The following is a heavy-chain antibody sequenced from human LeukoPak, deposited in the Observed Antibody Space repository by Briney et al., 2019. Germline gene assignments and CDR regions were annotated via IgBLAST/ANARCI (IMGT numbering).Heavy chain of an antibody. CDR2: IYPGDSDT. Sequence: GESLKISCKGSGFSFTSYWIGWVRQMPGRGLEWMNIIYPGDSDTRDSPSFQGQVTISADKSISTAYLQWSSLKASDTAMYYCARQLGSGYDSVGHDYWGQGTLVTVSS. J-gene: IGHJ4*02. V-gene: IGHV5-51*01. D-gene: IGHD5-12*01. CDR3: ARQLGSGYDSVGHDY. CDR1: GFSFTSYW.